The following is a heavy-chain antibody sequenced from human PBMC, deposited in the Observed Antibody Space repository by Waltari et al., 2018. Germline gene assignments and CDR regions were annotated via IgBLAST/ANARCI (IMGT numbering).Heavy chain of an antibody. CDR2: INPGGGST. Sequence: QVQLVQSGTEVKKPGASVKISCKTSEYTFASPYVHWVRPATGQGLEWMGIINPGGGSTSYAQRVQGRVTMTRDTSTSTVYMELSSLKSEDTAVYYCATDTGALWMDVWGQGTTVTVSS. CDR3: ATDTGALWMDV. D-gene: IGHD2-21*01. V-gene: IGHV1-46*01. CDR1: EYTFASPY. J-gene: IGHJ6*02.